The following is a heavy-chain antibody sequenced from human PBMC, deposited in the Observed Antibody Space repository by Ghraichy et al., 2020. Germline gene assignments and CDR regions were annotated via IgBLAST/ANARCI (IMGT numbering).Heavy chain of an antibody. CDR2: IYYSGST. Sequence: TLSLTCTVSGGSISSYYWSWIRQPPGKGLEWIGYIYYSGSTNYNPSLKSRVTISVDTSKNQFSLKLSSVTAADTAVYYCARVDDSSGYYYSWFDPWGQGTLVTVSS. CDR1: GGSISSYY. CDR3: ARVDDSSGYYYSWFDP. D-gene: IGHD3-22*01. J-gene: IGHJ5*02. V-gene: IGHV4-59*01.